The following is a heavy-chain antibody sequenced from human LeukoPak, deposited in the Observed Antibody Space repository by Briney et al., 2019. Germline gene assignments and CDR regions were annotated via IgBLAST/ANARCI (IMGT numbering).Heavy chain of an antibody. CDR1: GDSVRTNNYY. Sequence: SETLSLTCTVSGDSVRTNNYYWRWIRQPPGEGLEWIGYIHYSGSTNYNPSLKSRVTISVDTSKNQLSLKLSSVTAADTAVYYCARDLSHYYYGMDVWGQGTTVTVSS. CDR2: IHYSGST. CDR3: ARDLSHYYYGMDV. V-gene: IGHV4-61*01. J-gene: IGHJ6*02.